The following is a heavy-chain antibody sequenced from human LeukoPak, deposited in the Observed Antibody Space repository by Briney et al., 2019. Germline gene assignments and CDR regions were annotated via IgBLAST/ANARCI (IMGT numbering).Heavy chain of an antibody. D-gene: IGHD3-10*01. CDR2: ISTSGSTI. CDR1: GFTFSIHS. CDR3: ARRHGSEFYYFDY. V-gene: IGHV3-48*02. Sequence: GGSLGLSCAASGFTFSIHSMNWVRQAPGKGLEWVSYISTSGSTIYYADSVKGRFTISRDNAKNSLYLQMNSLRDEDTAVYYCARRHGSEFYYFDYWGQGTLVTVSS. J-gene: IGHJ4*02.